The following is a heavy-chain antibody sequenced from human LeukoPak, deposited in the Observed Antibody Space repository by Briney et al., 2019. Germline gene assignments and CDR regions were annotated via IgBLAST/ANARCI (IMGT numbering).Heavy chain of an antibody. V-gene: IGHV3-66*02. CDR2: IYSGGST. CDR3: ARLEWLLYFYFDY. Sequence: GGSLRLFCAASGFTVSSNYMSWVRQAPGKGLEWVSVIYSGGSTYYADSVKGRFTISRDNSKSTLYLQMNSLRAEDTAVYYCARLEWLLYFYFDYWGPGTLVTVSS. CDR1: GFTVSSNY. D-gene: IGHD3-3*01. J-gene: IGHJ4*02.